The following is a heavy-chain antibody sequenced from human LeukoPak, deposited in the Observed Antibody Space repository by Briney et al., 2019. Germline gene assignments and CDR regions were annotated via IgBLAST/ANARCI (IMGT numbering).Heavy chain of an antibody. CDR2: MNPNSGNT. Sequence: ASVKVSCKASGYTFTSYDINWVRQATGQGLEWMGWMNPNSGNTGYAQKFQGRVTMTRNTSISTAYMELSSLRSEDTAVYYCARTRYCSGGSCYRIDAFDIWGQGTMVTVSS. V-gene: IGHV1-8*01. J-gene: IGHJ3*02. CDR1: GYTFTSYD. D-gene: IGHD2-15*01. CDR3: ARTRYCSGGSCYRIDAFDI.